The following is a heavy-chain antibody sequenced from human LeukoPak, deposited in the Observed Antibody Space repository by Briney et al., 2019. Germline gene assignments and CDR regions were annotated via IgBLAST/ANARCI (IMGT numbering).Heavy chain of an antibody. CDR1: GFTFSSYE. CDR3: ARERAGYCSGGSCYSVRYYYGMDV. V-gene: IGHV3-48*03. Sequence: GGSLRLSCAASGFTFSSYEMNWVRQAPGKGLEXXXXXSSSGSTIYYADSVKGRFTISRDNAKNSLYLQMNSLRAEDTAVYYCARERAGYCSGGSCYSVRYYYGMDVWGKGTTVTVSS. J-gene: IGHJ6*04. CDR2: XSSSGSTI. D-gene: IGHD2-15*01.